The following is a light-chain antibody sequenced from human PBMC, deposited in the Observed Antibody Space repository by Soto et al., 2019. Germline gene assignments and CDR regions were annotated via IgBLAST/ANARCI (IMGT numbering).Light chain of an antibody. CDR1: QSVRSNS. Sequence: EIVLTQSPDTLSLSPGERATLCCRASQSVRSNSLAWYQQKPGQAPRFLIYDASSRATGIPDRFSGSGSGTDFTLTISRLEPEDVAVYYCQQYGSTTLTFGGGTKVGIK. J-gene: IGKJ4*01. CDR2: DAS. CDR3: QQYGSTTLT. V-gene: IGKV3-20*01.